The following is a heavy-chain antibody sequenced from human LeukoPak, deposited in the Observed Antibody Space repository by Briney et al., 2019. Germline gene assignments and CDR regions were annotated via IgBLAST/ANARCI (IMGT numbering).Heavy chain of an antibody. V-gene: IGHV1-46*01. CDR2: INPSGAST. CDR3: ARNGGDYARNWFDP. J-gene: IGHJ5*02. CDR1: GYTFTDFY. Sequence: GASVKVSCKASGYTFTDFYINWVRQAPGQGLEWMGIINPSGASTSYAQKFQGRVTMTRDTSTSTVYMELSSLRSEDTAVYYCARNGGDYARNWFDPWGQGTLVTVSS. D-gene: IGHD4-17*01.